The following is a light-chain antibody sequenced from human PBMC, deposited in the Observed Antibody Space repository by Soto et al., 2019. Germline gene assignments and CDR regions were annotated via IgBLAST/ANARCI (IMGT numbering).Light chain of an antibody. CDR3: QQYGSSPYT. V-gene: IGKV3-20*01. J-gene: IGKJ2*01. Sequence: IVLTQSPGTLSLSPGERAILSCRASQSVSSSYLAWYQQKPGQAPRLLIHGASSRATGIPDRFSGSGSGTDFTLTISRLEPEDFAVYYCQQYGSSPYTFGQGTKLEIK. CDR1: QSVSSSY. CDR2: GAS.